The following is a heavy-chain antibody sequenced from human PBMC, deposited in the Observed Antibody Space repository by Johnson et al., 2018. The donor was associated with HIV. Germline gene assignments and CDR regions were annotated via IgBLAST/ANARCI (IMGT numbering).Heavy chain of an antibody. D-gene: IGHD3-9*01. CDR3: ARVLTTRGAFDI. J-gene: IGHJ3*02. Sequence: EVQLVESGGGLVQPGGSLRLSCAASGFTFSSYAMSWVRQAPGKGLEWVSAISGSGSTIYYADSVKGRFTISRDNAKNTLYLQMNSLRAEDTAVYYCARVLTTRGAFDIWGQGTMVTVSS. CDR2: ISGSGSTI. CDR1: GFTFSSYA. V-gene: IGHV3-23*04.